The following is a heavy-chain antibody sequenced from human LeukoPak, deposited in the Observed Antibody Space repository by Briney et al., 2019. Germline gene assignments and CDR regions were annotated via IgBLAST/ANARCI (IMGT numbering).Heavy chain of an antibody. CDR3: ARDGPYGYDSSGYYYDYFDY. J-gene: IGHJ4*02. CDR2: IIPIFGTA. D-gene: IGHD3-22*01. V-gene: IGHV1-69*13. Sequence: SVKVSCKASGGTFSSYAISWVRQAPGQGLEWMGGIIPIFGTANYAQKFQGRVTITADESTSTAYMELSSLRSEDTAVYYCARDGPYGYDSSGYYYDYFDYWGQGTLVTVSS. CDR1: GGTFSSYA.